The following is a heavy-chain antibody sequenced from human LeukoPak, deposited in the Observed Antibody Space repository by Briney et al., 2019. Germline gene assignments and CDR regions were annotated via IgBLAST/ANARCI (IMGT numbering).Heavy chain of an antibody. CDR1: GYTFTSYG. J-gene: IGHJ4*02. CDR3: ARDRYYDSSGYYHPSDY. D-gene: IGHD3-22*01. Sequence: ASVKVSCKASGYTFTSYGISWVRQAPGQGLEWMGWISAYNGNTNYAQKLQGRVTMTTDTSTSTAYMELRSLRSDDTAVYYCARDRYYDSSGYYHPSDYWGQGTLVTVSS. V-gene: IGHV1-18*01. CDR2: ISAYNGNT.